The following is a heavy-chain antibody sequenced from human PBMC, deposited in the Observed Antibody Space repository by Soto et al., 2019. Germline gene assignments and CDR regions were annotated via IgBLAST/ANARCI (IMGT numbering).Heavy chain of an antibody. D-gene: IGHD6-25*01. Sequence: PSETLSLTCTVSGGSISSYYWSWIRQPPGKGLEWIGYIYYSGSTNYNPSLKSRVTISVDTSKNQFSLKLSSVTAADTAVYYCARDRVAAGDAFDIWGQGTMVTVSS. CDR1: GGSISSYY. CDR2: IYYSGST. J-gene: IGHJ3*02. CDR3: ARDRVAAGDAFDI. V-gene: IGHV4-59*01.